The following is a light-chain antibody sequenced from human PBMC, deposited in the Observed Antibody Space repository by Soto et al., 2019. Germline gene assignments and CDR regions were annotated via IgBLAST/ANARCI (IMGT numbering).Light chain of an antibody. J-gene: IGKJ3*01. V-gene: IGKV3-20*01. CDR2: GAS. CDR3: QQYDSSPLFT. Sequence: EIVLTQSPGTLSLSPGERATLSCRASQSVSSSDLAWYQHKPGQAPRLLIYGASSRSTGIPDRFSGSGSGTDFTLTISRLEPEDFAVYYCQQYDSSPLFTFGPGTKVDIK. CDR1: QSVSSSD.